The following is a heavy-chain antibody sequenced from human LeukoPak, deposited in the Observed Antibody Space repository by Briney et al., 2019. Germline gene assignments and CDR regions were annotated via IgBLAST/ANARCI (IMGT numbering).Heavy chain of an antibody. CDR3: ARSDPEYNGIYEMSYYYYMDV. CDR2: IIPFSGTA. CDR1: GGTFSSYA. V-gene: IGHV1-69*01. Sequence: SVKVSCKASGGTFSSYALSWVRQAPGQGLEWMGGIIPFSGTADYAQKFQGRVTITADESTSTAYMELSSLRSEDTAVYYCARSDPEYNGIYEMSYYYYMDVWGKGTTVTVSS. D-gene: IGHD1-26*01. J-gene: IGHJ6*03.